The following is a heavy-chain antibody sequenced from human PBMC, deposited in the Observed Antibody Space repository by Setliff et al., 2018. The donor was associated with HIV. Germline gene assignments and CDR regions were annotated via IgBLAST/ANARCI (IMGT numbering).Heavy chain of an antibody. D-gene: IGHD6-19*01. CDR3: ARLPYSSVWYLDY. V-gene: IGHV4-39*07. CDR1: GGSISSGDYY. Sequence: SETLSLTCTVSGGSISSGDYYWGWIRQPPGKGLEWIGSIYHSESTYYNPSLKSRVPISVDTSKTQFSLKLSSVTAADTAVYYCARLPYSSVWYLDYWGQGTLVTVSS. J-gene: IGHJ4*02. CDR2: IYHSEST.